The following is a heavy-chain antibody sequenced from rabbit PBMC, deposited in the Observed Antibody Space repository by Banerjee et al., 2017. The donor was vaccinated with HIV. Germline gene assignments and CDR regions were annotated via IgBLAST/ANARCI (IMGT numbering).Heavy chain of an antibody. V-gene: IGHV1S45*01. CDR1: GFTLSSYW. CDR3: ARDAGYAGYHYDL. Sequence: QQQLEESGGDLVKPEGSLTLTCTASGFTLSSYWMCWVRQAPGTGLEWIACIYAGSSGNTYYASWAKGRFTISKPSSTTVTLQMTSLTAADTATYFCARDAGYAGYHYDLWGQGTLVTVS. J-gene: IGHJ4*01. D-gene: IGHD7-1*01. CDR2: IYAGSSGNT.